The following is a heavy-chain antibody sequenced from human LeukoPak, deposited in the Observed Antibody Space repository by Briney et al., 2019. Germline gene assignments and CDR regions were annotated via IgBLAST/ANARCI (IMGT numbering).Heavy chain of an antibody. Sequence: GGSLRLSWAASGFTFSTYAMSWVRQAPGKGLEWVSGLSGSGSSAYYADSVKGRFTISRDNSKNTLYLQMNSLRPEDTAVYYCAKGLTNLGDDWGQGTLVTVSS. V-gene: IGHV3-23*01. CDR3: AKGLTNLGDD. D-gene: IGHD3-9*01. CDR1: GFTFSTYA. CDR2: LSGSGSSA. J-gene: IGHJ4*02.